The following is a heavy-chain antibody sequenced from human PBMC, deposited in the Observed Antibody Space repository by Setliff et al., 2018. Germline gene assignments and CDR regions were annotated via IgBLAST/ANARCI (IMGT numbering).Heavy chain of an antibody. J-gene: IGHJ6*03. CDR3: ATGVVGFGVVPRALDV. Sequence: ASVKVSCKVSGYTLTELSMHWVRQAPGKGLEWMGGFDPEDGETIYAQKFQGRVTMTEDTSTETAYMELSSLRSEDTAVYYCATGVVGFGVVPRALDVWGKGTTVTVS. CDR2: FDPEDGET. D-gene: IGHD3-3*01. CDR1: GYTLTELS. V-gene: IGHV1-24*01.